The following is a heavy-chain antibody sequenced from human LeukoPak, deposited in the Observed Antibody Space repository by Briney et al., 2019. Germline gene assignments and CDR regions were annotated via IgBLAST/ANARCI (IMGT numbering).Heavy chain of an antibody. V-gene: IGHV3-30-3*01. CDR1: GFTFSSYA. J-gene: IGHJ4*02. Sequence: GGSLRLSCAASGFTFSSYAMHWVRQAPGKGLEWVAVISYDGSNKYYADSVKGRFTISGDNSKNTLYLQMNSLRAEDTAVYYCARGRIRGSSKLRGYYFDYWGQGTLVTVSS. D-gene: IGHD1-26*01. CDR3: ARGRIRGSSKLRGYYFDY. CDR2: ISYDGSNK.